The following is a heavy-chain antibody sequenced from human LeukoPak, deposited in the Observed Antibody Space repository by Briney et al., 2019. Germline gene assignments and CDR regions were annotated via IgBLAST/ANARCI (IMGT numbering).Heavy chain of an antibody. CDR1: GFTFSSYA. Sequence: PGGSLRLACVASGFTFSSYAMSWVRQAPGKGLEWVSAISGSGGSTYYADSVKGRFTISRDNSKNTLYLQMNSLRAEDTAVYYCAKLPYCGGDYYSGYFDYWGQGTLVTVSS. J-gene: IGHJ4*02. V-gene: IGHV3-23*01. CDR2: ISGSGGST. CDR3: AKLPYCGGDYYSGYFDY. D-gene: IGHD2-21*02.